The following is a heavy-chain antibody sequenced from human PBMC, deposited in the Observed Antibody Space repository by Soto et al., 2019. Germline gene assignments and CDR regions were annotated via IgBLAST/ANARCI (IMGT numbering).Heavy chain of an antibody. CDR2: IYYSGST. V-gene: IGHV4-39*01. CDR3: AGPVKWELLLDY. D-gene: IGHD1-26*01. Sequence: QLQLQESGPGLVKPSETLSLTCTVSGGSISSSSYYWGWIRQPPGKGLEWIGSIYYSGSTYYNPSLQRRVPISVDTSKNQFSLQLSSVTAADTAVYYCAGPVKWELLLDYWGQGTLVPVSS. CDR1: GGSISSSSYY. J-gene: IGHJ4*02.